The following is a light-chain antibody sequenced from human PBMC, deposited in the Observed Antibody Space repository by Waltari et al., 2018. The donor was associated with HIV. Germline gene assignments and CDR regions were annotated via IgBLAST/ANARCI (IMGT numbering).Light chain of an antibody. CDR1: RNIDNR. J-gene: IGKJ2*01. CDR3: QGGNGY. V-gene: IGKV1-5*03. CDR2: FAS. Sequence: DSPMTQSPSTLSASVGDRVTSTCRARRNIDNRMAWYQQKPGKVPTLLIYFASTLQRGVPWRFSGSGSGTEFTLTISSLQPDDFATYYCQGGNGYFGQGTKVEIK.